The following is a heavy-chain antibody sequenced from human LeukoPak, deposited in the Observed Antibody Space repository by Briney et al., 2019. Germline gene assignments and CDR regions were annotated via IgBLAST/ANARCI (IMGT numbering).Heavy chain of an antibody. CDR3: GKDQVYGGNTLGVFDI. D-gene: IGHD4-23*01. CDR2: ISGSGGLT. CDR1: GLTFTTYS. J-gene: IGHJ3*02. Sequence: PGGSLRLSCAASGLTFTTYSMSWVRQAPGKGLEWVSGISGSGGLTYYADSVKGRFTMSRDNSKNPLYLQMNSLRAEDTAVYYCGKDQVYGGNTLGVFDIWGQGTMVTVSS. V-gene: IGHV3-23*01.